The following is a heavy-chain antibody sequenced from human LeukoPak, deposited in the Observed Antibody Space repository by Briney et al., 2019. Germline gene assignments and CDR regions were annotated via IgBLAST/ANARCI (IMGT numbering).Heavy chain of an antibody. V-gene: IGHV3-30*02. CDR2: IWYGGSNK. J-gene: IGHJ3*02. Sequence: GGSLRLSCAASGFTFSSYGMHWVRQAPGKGLEWVAVIWYGGSNKYYADSVKGRFTISRDNSKNTLYLQMNSLRAEDTAVYYCAKDGRGSGDAFDIWGQGTMVTVSS. D-gene: IGHD2-15*01. CDR1: GFTFSSYG. CDR3: AKDGRGSGDAFDI.